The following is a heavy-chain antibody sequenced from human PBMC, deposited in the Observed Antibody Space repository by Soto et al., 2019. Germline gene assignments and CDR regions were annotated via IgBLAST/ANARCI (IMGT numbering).Heavy chain of an antibody. Sequence: LSLTCAVSGGSISSSTWWRRVRPPPGKGLEWVGEIYHRGSTNYNPSFKSRVTISVDKSKNKFSLKLSSVTAAHTAVYYCARVSGYFDYWGQGTLVTVSS. D-gene: IGHD2-15*01. CDR2: IYHRGST. CDR3: ARVSGYFDY. J-gene: IGHJ4*02. CDR1: GGSISSSTW. V-gene: IGHV4-4*02.